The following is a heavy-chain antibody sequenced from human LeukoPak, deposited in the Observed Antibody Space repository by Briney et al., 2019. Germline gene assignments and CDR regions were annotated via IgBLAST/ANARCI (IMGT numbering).Heavy chain of an antibody. CDR3: ARGFGRP. J-gene: IGHJ4*02. CDR2: IRYDGSNQ. V-gene: IGHV3-30*02. D-gene: IGHD3/OR15-3a*01. Sequence: GGSLRLSRAAPGFTFSSYGMHWVRRAPGKGLEWVAFIRYDGSNQYYADSVKGRFTISRDSSKNTLYLQMNSLRAEDTAVYYCARGFGRPWGQGTLVTVSS. CDR1: GFTFSSYG.